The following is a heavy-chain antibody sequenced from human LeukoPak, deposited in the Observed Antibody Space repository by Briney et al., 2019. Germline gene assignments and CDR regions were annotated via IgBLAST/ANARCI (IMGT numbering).Heavy chain of an antibody. CDR2: INPNSGGT. J-gene: IGHJ5*02. CDR1: GYTFTGYY. D-gene: IGHD2-15*01. CDR3: ARDLGAGYCSGGSCYYNWFDP. V-gene: IGHV1-2*02. Sequence: ASVKVSCKASGYTFTGYYMHWVRQAPGQGLEWMGWINPNSGGTNYEQKFQGRVTVTRDTSISTAYMELSRLRSDDTAVYYCARDLGAGYCSGGSCYYNWFDPWGQGTLVTVSS.